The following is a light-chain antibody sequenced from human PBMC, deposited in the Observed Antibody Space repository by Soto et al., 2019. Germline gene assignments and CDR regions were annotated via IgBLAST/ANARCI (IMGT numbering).Light chain of an antibody. CDR2: TAS. Sequence: EIVLMQSPGTLSVSPGERATLSCRASQNISIYLAWYQQKPGRAPRLLIYTASTRATDIPDRFSGSGSGTDFTLTISRLEPEDVAVYYCQQYGSAPWEFVQGTKVDLK. CDR3: QQYGSAPWE. J-gene: IGKJ1*01. CDR1: QNISIY. V-gene: IGKV3-20*01.